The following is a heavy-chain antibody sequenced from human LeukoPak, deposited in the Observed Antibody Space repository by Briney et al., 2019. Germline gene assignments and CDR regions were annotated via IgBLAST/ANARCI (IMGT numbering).Heavy chain of an antibody. CDR1: GFTFSSYW. J-gene: IGHJ4*02. CDR3: AGFYGGNRLGFDY. V-gene: IGHV3-7*01. Sequence: DPGGSLRLSCAASGFTFSSYWMSWVRQTPGKGLEWVANMNQDGSHKYYVDSVRGRFTISRDNAKNSLYLQMKSLRAEDTAIYYCAGFYGGNRLGFDYWGQGTLVTVAS. D-gene: IGHD4-23*01. CDR2: MNQDGSHK.